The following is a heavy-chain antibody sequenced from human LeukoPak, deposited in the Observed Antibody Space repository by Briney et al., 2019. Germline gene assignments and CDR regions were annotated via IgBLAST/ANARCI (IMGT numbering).Heavy chain of an antibody. Sequence: PGGSLRLSCAASGFTFSSYGMSRVRQAPGKGLEWVSAISGSGGSTYYADSVKGRFTISRDNSKNTLYLQMNSLRAEDTAVYYCAKALYSGDDTSYYGMDVWGKGTTVTVSS. CDR2: ISGSGGST. V-gene: IGHV3-23*01. CDR3: AKALYSGDDTSYYGMDV. J-gene: IGHJ6*04. CDR1: GFTFSSYG. D-gene: IGHD5-12*01.